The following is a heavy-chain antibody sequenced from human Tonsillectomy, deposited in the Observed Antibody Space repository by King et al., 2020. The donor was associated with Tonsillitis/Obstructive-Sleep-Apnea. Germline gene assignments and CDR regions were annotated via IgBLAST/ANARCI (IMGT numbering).Heavy chain of an antibody. CDR2: LAVRGET. D-gene: IGHD2-2*01. J-gene: IGHJ3*01. Sequence: VQLVESGGGLVQPGGSLRLSCVASGFTLNSYDMYWVRQATGKGLEWVSTLAVRGETYYPDSVKGRLPTSREDAKNSLYLQMNSLRDGDTAVYYCVREICASTNCPGFEALEFWGQGTMGTVSS. CDR3: VREICASTNCPGFEALEF. CDR1: GFTLNSYD. V-gene: IGHV3-13*01.